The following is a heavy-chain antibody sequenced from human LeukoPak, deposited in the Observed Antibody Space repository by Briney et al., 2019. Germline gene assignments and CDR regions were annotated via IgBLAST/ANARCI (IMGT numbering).Heavy chain of an antibody. Sequence: PGGSLRLSCAASGFSYSNYSMNWVRQAPGKGLEWVAYISSRSSTMYYADSVKGRFTISRDNAKNSLYLQMNSLRVEDTAVYYCARFLWFGELLWASRHDAFDVWGQGTMVVVSS. CDR3: ARFLWFGELLWASRHDAFDV. CDR2: ISSRSSTM. CDR1: GFSYSNYS. V-gene: IGHV3-48*04. D-gene: IGHD3-10*01. J-gene: IGHJ3*01.